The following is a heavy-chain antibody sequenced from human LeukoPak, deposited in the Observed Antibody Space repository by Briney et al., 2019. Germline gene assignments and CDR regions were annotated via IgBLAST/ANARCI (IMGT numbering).Heavy chain of an antibody. CDR3: ARSRSRIAAADAY. CDR1: GFTFSTYG. D-gene: IGHD6-13*01. J-gene: IGHJ4*02. CDR2: IWYDGSNK. Sequence: PGGSLRLSCAASGFTFSTYGMHWVRQAPGKGLEWVAVIWYDGSNKYYADSVRGRFTISRDNFKNTLYLQMNSLRAEDTAVYYCARSRSRIAAADAYWGQGTLVTVSS. V-gene: IGHV3-33*01.